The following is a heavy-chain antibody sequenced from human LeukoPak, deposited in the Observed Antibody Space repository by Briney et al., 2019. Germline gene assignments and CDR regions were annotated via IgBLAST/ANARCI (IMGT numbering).Heavy chain of an antibody. CDR2: IKSKTDGGTT. D-gene: IGHD3-16*02. J-gene: IGHJ4*02. CDR3: TAQYYDYVWGSYRYLDY. V-gene: IGHV3-15*01. Sequence: GGSLRLSCAASGFTFSNAWMSCVRQAPGKGLEWVGRIKSKTDGGTTDYAAPVKGRFTVSRDDSKNTLYLQMNSLKTEDTAVYYCTAQYYDYVWGSYRYLDYWGQGTLVTVSS. CDR1: GFTFSNAW.